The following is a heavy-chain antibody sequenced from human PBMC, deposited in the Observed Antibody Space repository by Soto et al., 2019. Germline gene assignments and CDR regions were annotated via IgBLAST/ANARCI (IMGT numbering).Heavy chain of an antibody. CDR1: GYTFTSYA. Sequence: ASVKVSCKASGYTFTSYAMHWVRQAPGQRLEWMGWINAGNGNTKYSQKFQGRVTITRDTSASTAYMELSSLRSEDTAVYYCARGALRYFDWAYWRQGILVTVS. J-gene: IGHJ4*02. CDR2: INAGNGNT. D-gene: IGHD3-9*01. CDR3: ARGALRYFDWAY. V-gene: IGHV1-3*01.